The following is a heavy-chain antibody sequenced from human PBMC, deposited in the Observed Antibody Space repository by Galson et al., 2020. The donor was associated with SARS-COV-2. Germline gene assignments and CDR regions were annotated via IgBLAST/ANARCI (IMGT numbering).Heavy chain of an antibody. D-gene: IGHD2-15*01. V-gene: IGHV3-15*01. CDR3: TTDPVVAALVDY. CDR1: GFTFSNAW. CDR2: IKSKTDGGTT. J-gene: IGHJ4*02. Sequence: GGSLRLSCAASGFTFSNAWMSWVRQAPGKGLEWVGRIKSKTDGGTTDYAAPVKGRFTISRDDSKNTLYLQMNSLKTEDTAVYYCTTDPVVAALVDYWGQGTLVTVSS.